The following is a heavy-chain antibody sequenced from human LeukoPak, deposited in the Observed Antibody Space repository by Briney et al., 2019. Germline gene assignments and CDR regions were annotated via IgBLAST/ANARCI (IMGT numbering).Heavy chain of an antibody. CDR3: ARDKWEHYRRGYFDY. CDR2: ISYDGSNK. CDR1: GFTFSSYG. D-gene: IGHD1-26*01. V-gene: IGHV3-30*03. Sequence: PGGSLRLSCAASGFTFSSYGMHWVRQAPGKGLEWVAVISYDGSNKYYADSVKGRFTISRDNSKNTLYLQMNSLRAEDTAVYYCARDKWEHYRRGYFDYWGQGTLVTVSS. J-gene: IGHJ4*02.